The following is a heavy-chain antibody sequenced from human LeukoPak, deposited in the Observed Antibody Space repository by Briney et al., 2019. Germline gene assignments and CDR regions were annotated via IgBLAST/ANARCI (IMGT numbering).Heavy chain of an antibody. CDR2: IYYSGST. J-gene: IGHJ5*02. CDR3: ARAPWKQLSTGYNWFDP. D-gene: IGHD6-13*01. CDR1: GGAISSYY. V-gene: IGHV4-59*01. Sequence: KPSENLSLTCTVSGGAISSYYRSWIRQPPGKGLEWVGYIYYSGSTNYNPSLKSRVTISVDTSKNQFSLKLSSVTAADTAVYYCARAPWKQLSTGYNWFDPWGQGTLVTVSS.